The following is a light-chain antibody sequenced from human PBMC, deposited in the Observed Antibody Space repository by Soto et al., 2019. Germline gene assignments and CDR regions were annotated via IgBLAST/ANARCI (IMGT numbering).Light chain of an antibody. Sequence: EIVLAQSPGTLSLSPGERTTLSCRASQSISRYLAWYQQKPGQGPRLLIYGASHRATGVPDRFSGSGSGTHFTLTISSLEPEDFAVYYCLQRDKYPWTFGQGTKWIS. CDR1: QSISRY. CDR2: GAS. CDR3: LQRDKYPWT. J-gene: IGKJ1*01. V-gene: IGKV3-11*01.